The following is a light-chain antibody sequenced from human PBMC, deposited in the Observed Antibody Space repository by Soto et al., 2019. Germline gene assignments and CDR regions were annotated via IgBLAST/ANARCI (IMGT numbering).Light chain of an antibody. CDR2: DNN. V-gene: IGLV1-51*01. Sequence: QSVLTQPPSVSAAPGXXXTISCFGSSSNIGNNYVSWYQQLPGTAPKLLIYDNNKRPSGIPDRFSGSKSGTSATLGITGLQTGDEADYYCGTWDSSLSANWVFGGGTKLTVL. CDR3: GTWDSSLSANWV. J-gene: IGLJ3*02. CDR1: SSNIGNNY.